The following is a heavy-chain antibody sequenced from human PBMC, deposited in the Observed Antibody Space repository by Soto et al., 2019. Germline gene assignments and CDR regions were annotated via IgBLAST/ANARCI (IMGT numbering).Heavy chain of an antibody. CDR3: ARDGVDVLVTAAMRSGSVFDY. J-gene: IGHJ4*02. CDR1: GGTFSSYA. Sequence: QVQLVQSGAEVKKPGSSVKVSCKASGGTFSSYAISWVRQAPGQGLEWMGGIIPIFGTANYAQKFQGRVRITADESTVTAYMGLCSLRSEDTAVYYCARDGVDVLVTAAMRSGSVFDYWGQGTLVTVSS. V-gene: IGHV1-69*12. CDR2: IIPIFGTA. D-gene: IGHD2-2*01.